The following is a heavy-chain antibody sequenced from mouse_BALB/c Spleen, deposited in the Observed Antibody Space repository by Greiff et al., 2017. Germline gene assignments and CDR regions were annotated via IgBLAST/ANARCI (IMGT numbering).Heavy chain of an antibody. Sequence: DVMLVESGGGLVKPGGSLKLSCAASGFTFSSYAMSWVRQTPEKRLEWVASISSGGSTYYPDSVKGRFTISRDNARNILYLQMSSLRSEDTAMYYCARGYGNLYYAMDYWGQGTSVTVSS. CDR3: ARGYGNLYYAMDY. V-gene: IGHV5-6-5*01. CDR2: ISSGGST. J-gene: IGHJ4*01. D-gene: IGHD2-1*01. CDR1: GFTFSSYA.